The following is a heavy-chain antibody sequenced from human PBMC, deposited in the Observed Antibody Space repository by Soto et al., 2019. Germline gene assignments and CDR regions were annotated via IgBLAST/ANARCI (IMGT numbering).Heavy chain of an antibody. D-gene: IGHD3-22*01. J-gene: IGHJ3*02. V-gene: IGHV3-33*01. Sequence: QVQLVESGGGVVQPGRSLRLSCAASGFTFSSYGMHWVRQAPGKGLEWVAVIWYDGSNKYYADFVKGRFTISRDNSKNTLYLQMNSLRAEDTAVYYCARDRKYYDSSGYRGFSAFDIWGQGTMVTVSS. CDR2: IWYDGSNK. CDR3: ARDRKYYDSSGYRGFSAFDI. CDR1: GFTFSSYG.